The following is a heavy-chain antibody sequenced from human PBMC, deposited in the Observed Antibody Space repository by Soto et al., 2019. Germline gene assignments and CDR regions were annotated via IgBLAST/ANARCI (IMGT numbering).Heavy chain of an antibody. V-gene: IGHV1-69*13. CDR1: GGTFSSYA. J-gene: IGHJ6*02. CDR2: IIPIFGTA. D-gene: IGHD2-8*01. Sequence: ASVKVSCKASGGTFSSYAISWVRQAPGQGLEWMGGIIPIFGTANYAQKFQGRVTITADESTSTAYMELSSLRSEDTAVYYCARDRSTRDCTNGVCYKYYYYYGMDVWGQGTTVTASS. CDR3: ARDRSTRDCTNGVCYKYYYYYGMDV.